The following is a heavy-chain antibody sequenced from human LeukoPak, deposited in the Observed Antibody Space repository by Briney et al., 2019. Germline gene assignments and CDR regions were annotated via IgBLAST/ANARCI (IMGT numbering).Heavy chain of an antibody. CDR3: AKVRVNLDVDLDY. CDR1: GFRFSTQA. D-gene: IGHD3-10*02. V-gene: IGHV3-23*01. CDR2: IFGSEDNT. J-gene: IGHJ4*02. Sequence: GGSLRLSCAASGFRFSTQAMSRVRQAPGKGPQWLSTIFGSEDNTHYADSVKGRFSISRDNSKNTLFPQMNSLRVEDTAIYYCAKVRVNLDVDLDYWGQGTLVTVSS.